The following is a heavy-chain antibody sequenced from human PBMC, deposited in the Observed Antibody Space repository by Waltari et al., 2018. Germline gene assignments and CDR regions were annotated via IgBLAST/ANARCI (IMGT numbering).Heavy chain of an antibody. CDR1: GGSISSSSYY. CDR3: ARGRSRFIAVAGVFDY. D-gene: IGHD6-19*01. V-gene: IGHV4-39*07. CDR2: IYYSGST. Sequence: QLQLQESGPGLVKPSETLSLTCTVSGGSISSSSYYWGWIRQPPGKGLEWIGSIYYSGSTYYNPSLKSRVTISVDTSKNQFSLKLSSVTAADTAVYYCARGRSRFIAVAGVFDYWGQGTLVTVSS. J-gene: IGHJ4*02.